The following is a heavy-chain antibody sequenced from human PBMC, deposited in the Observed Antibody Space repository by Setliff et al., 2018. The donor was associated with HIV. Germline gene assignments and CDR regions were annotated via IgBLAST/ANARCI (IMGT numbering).Heavy chain of an antibody. D-gene: IGHD2-21*02. V-gene: IGHV4-39*01. Sequence: LTCTVSGDSITGSHYYWGWIRQPPGKGPEWIASIHYSGSTYDSPSVRSRVAIFADTSKNQFSLRLNSVTATDAAMYYCSRSGIGYGGDSNTFDIWGQGTLVTVSS. CDR3: SRSGIGYGGDSNTFDI. CDR1: GDSITGSHYY. CDR2: IHYSGST. J-gene: IGHJ3*02.